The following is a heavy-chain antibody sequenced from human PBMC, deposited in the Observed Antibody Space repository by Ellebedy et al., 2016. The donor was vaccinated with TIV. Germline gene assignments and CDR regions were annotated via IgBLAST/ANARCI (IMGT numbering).Heavy chain of an antibody. V-gene: IGHV4-34*01. CDR1: GSGYY. Sequence: MPSETLSLTCGIYGSGYYCAWIRQPPGKVLEWIGEIYNSGSTNYNPSLKSRVTISIDTSKNQSSLKLSSVTAADTSVYYCARGHFGGGFNWGQGTLVTVSS. CDR2: IYNSGST. J-gene: IGHJ4*02. D-gene: IGHD3-16*01. CDR3: ARGHFGGGFN.